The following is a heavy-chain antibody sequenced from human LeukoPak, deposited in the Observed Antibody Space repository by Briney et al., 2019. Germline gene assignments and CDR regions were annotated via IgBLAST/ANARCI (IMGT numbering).Heavy chain of an antibody. CDR3: ARVNSLLWFGRIDY. CDR1: GGSISSYY. J-gene: IGHJ4*02. Sequence: PSETLSLTCNVSGGSISSYYWSWIRQPPGKGLEWIGYIYYSGSTNYNPSLKSRVTISVDTSKNQFSLKLSSVTAADTAVYYCARVNSLLWFGRIDYWGQGTLVTVSS. D-gene: IGHD3-10*01. V-gene: IGHV4-59*01. CDR2: IYYSGST.